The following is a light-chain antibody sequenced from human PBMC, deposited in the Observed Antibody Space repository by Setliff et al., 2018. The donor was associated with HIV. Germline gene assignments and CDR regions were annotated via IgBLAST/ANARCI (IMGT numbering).Light chain of an antibody. CDR2: DVT. Sequence: QSVLTQTRSVYGSPGQAVTISCTGTSSNIGTYNYVSWYQQHPGKAPKLMIYDVTKRPSGVSDRFSGSKSGNTASLTISGLQAEDEADYYCCSYGGNSVSYVVGTGTKV. CDR3: CSYGGNSVSYV. V-gene: IGLV2-11*01. J-gene: IGLJ1*01. CDR1: SSNIGTYNY.